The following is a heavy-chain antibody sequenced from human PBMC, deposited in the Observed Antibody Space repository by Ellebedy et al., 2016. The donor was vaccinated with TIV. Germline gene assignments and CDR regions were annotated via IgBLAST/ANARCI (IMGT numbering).Heavy chain of an antibody. V-gene: IGHV3-49*04. Sequence: PGGSLRLSCTASGITFGDYAVSWVRQAPGKGLEWVGFIRSKAYGWTTEYAASVKGRFTISIDDSKSIAYLQMNSLKTEDTAVYYCLKWELLWHYFDYWGHGALVTVSS. D-gene: IGHD1-26*01. J-gene: IGHJ4*01. CDR3: LKWELLWHYFDY. CDR1: GITFGDYA. CDR2: IRSKAYGWTT.